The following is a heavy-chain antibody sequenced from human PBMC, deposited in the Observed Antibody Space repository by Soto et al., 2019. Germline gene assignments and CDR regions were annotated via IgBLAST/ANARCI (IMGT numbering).Heavy chain of an antibody. CDR3: ARTIYYGSGTSDY. D-gene: IGHD3-10*01. V-gene: IGHV4-31*02. Sequence: WTWIRQHPGTGLEWIGYIYNSVSAYHNPSLKSRVTISVDTSRSQLSLKLSSVTAAETAVYYCARTIYYGSGTSDYWGQGTLVTVSS. J-gene: IGHJ4*02. CDR2: IYNSVSA.